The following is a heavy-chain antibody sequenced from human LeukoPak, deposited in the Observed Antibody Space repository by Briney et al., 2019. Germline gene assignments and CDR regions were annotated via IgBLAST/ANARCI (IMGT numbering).Heavy chain of an antibody. D-gene: IGHD3-10*01. CDR3: VSDSQTVYYYQPPDY. CDR2: ITSSGTNI. V-gene: IGHV3-11*01. J-gene: IGHJ4*02. Sequence: PGGSLRLSCAASGFTFSDYYMSWIRQAPGKGLEWVSYITSSGTNIYYADSVKGRFTISRDNAKNSLYLQMNSLRAEDTAMYYCVSDSQTVYYYQPPDYWGQGTLVTVSA. CDR1: GFTFSDYY.